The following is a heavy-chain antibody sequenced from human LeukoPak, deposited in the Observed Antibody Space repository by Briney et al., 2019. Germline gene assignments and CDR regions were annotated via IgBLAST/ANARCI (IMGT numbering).Heavy chain of an antibody. V-gene: IGHV1-69*01. Sequence: SVKVSCKASGGTFSSYAISWVRQAPGQGLEWMGGIIPIFGTANYAQKFQGRVTITADESTSTAYMELSSLRSEDTAVYYRARGRGICSSTSCYTNFQHWGQGTLVTVSS. CDR3: ARGRGICSSTSCYTNFQH. J-gene: IGHJ1*01. D-gene: IGHD2-2*02. CDR1: GGTFSSYA. CDR2: IIPIFGTA.